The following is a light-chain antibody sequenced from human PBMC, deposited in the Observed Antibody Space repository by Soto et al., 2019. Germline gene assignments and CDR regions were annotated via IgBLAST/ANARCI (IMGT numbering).Light chain of an antibody. V-gene: IGKV1-5*03. CDR2: KAS. CDR3: QQYNRYWT. CDR1: QSISIW. J-gene: IGKJ1*01. Sequence: DSQITQTPSTLSASVGDRVTMTCRASQSISIWLAWYQHKPGKAPKLMIYKASSLESGVPSRFSGSGSGTEFTLTISSLQPDDFATYYYQQYNRYWTFGQGTKVEIK.